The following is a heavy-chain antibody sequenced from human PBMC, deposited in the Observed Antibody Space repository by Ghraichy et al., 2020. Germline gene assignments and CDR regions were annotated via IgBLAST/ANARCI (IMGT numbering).Heavy chain of an antibody. J-gene: IGHJ4*02. CDR3: ARPRYYYDSSGYYYSGLFDY. CDR2: INHSGST. V-gene: IGHV4-34*01. D-gene: IGHD3-22*01. CDR1: GGSFSGYY. Sequence: SETLSLTCAVYGGSFSGYYWSWIRQPPGKGLEWIGEINHSGSTNYNPSLKSRVTISVDTSKNQFSLKLSSVTAADTAVYYCARPRYYYDSSGYYYSGLFDYWGQGTLVTVSS.